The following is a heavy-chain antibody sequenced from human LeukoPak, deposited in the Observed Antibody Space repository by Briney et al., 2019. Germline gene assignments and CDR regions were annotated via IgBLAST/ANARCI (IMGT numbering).Heavy chain of an antibody. J-gene: IGHJ2*01. CDR3: AVAGLSYWYFDL. D-gene: IGHD6-19*01. CDR2: ISRSSDYT. Sequence: PGGSLRLSRAASGFTFSSYSMNWVRQAPGKGLEWVSSISRSSDYTYYADSVKGRFTISRDNAKNSLYLQMNSLGAEDTAVYYCAVAGLSYWYFDLWGRGTLVTVSS. CDR1: GFTFSSYS. V-gene: IGHV3-21*01.